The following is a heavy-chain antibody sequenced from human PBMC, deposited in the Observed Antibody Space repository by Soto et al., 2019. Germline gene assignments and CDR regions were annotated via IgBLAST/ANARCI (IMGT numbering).Heavy chain of an antibody. CDR2: IYSGGST. CDR3: AREVGYCSGGSCSLSQYYYYGMDV. J-gene: IGHJ6*02. CDR1: GFTVSSNY. V-gene: IGHV3-53*01. Sequence: GSLRLSCAASGFTVSSNYMSWVRQAPGKGLKRVSVIYSGGSTYYTDSVKGRFTISRDNSKNTLYLQMNSLRAEDTAVYYCAREVGYCSGGSCSLSQYYYYGMDVWGQGTTVTVSS. D-gene: IGHD2-15*01.